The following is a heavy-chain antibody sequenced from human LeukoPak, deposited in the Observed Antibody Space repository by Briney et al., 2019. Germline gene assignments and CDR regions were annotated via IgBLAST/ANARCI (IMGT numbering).Heavy chain of an antibody. V-gene: IGHV3-23*01. Sequence: GGSLRLSCAASGFTFSNYAMSWVRQAPGKGLEWVSAISGSGGSSYYADSVKGRFTISRDNSKSTLYLQMNSLRAEDTAVYYCAKDRKNTMIVVGFDYWGQGTLVTVSS. CDR3: AKDRKNTMIVVGFDY. J-gene: IGHJ4*02. CDR1: GFTFSNYA. D-gene: IGHD3-22*01. CDR2: ISGSGGSS.